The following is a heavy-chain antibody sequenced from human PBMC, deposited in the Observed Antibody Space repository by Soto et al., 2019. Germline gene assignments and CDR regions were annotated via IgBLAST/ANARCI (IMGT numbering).Heavy chain of an antibody. CDR1: GFTFSSYA. CDR3: AKGDQQWLVSNWFDP. CDR2: ISGSGGST. V-gene: IGHV3-23*01. Sequence: EVQLLESGGGLVQPGGSLRLSCAASGFTFSSYAMSWVRQASGKGLEWVSAISGSGGSTYYADSVKGRFTISRDNSKNTLYLQMNSLRAEDTAVYYCAKGDQQWLVSNWFDPWGQGTLVTVSS. J-gene: IGHJ5*02. D-gene: IGHD6-19*01.